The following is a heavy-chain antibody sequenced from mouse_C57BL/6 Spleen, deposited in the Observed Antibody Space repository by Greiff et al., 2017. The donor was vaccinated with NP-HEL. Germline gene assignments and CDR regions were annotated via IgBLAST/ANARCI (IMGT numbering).Heavy chain of an antibody. CDR1: GFTFSSYA. CDR2: ISDGGSYT. Sequence: EVKLMESGGGLVKPGGSLKLSCAASGFTFSSYAMSWVRQTPEKRLEWVATISDGGSYTYYPDNVKGRFTISRDNAKNNLYLQMSHLKSEDTAMYYCARDGNYDYDGDPAWFAYWGQGTLVTVSA. CDR3: ARDGNYDYDGDPAWFAY. V-gene: IGHV5-4*01. D-gene: IGHD2-4*01. J-gene: IGHJ3*01.